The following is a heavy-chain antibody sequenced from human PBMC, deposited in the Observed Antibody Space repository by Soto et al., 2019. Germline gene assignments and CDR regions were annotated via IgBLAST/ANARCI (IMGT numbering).Heavy chain of an antibody. V-gene: IGHV4-59*08. D-gene: IGHD3-3*01. CDR1: GGSISSYY. J-gene: IGHJ5*02. CDR3: ARRNDFWSGYYLSWFDP. CDR2: IYYSGST. Sequence: SETLSLTCTVSGGSISSYYWSWIRQPPGKGLEWIGYIYYSGSTNYNPSLKSRVTISVDTSKDQFSLKLSSVTAADTAVHYCARRNDFWSGYYLSWFDPWGQGTLVTVSS.